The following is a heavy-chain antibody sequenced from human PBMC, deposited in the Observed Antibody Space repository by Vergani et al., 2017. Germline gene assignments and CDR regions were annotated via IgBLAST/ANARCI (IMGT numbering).Heavy chain of an antibody. D-gene: IGHD4-11*01. CDR1: GFSVSSSGVG. Sequence: QITLKESGPTLVKPTQTLTLTCTVSGFSVSSSGVGVAWIRQPPGKALECLASIYWNDDKRYSPSLMGRLTIAKDTSRNQVVLTMTNMDPVDTATYYCAHRDILDDNYEYFDYWGPGTLVTVSS. J-gene: IGHJ4*02. V-gene: IGHV2-5*01. CDR2: IYWNDDK. CDR3: AHRDILDDNYEYFDY.